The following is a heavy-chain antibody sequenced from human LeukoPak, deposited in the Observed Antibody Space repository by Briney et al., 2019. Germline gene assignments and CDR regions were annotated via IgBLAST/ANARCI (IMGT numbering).Heavy chain of an antibody. CDR2: INPNTGDT. D-gene: IGHD2-15*01. CDR3: ARDWPGISLHFDL. CDR1: GFTFNAYY. Sequence: ASVKVSCKTSGFTFNAYYIHWVRQAPGQGLEWMGWINPNTGDTNFAQKFQGRVAMTRDTSLSTAYMDLSRLTSDDTAVYYCARDWPGISLHFDLWGRGTLITVSS. J-gene: IGHJ2*01. V-gene: IGHV1-2*02.